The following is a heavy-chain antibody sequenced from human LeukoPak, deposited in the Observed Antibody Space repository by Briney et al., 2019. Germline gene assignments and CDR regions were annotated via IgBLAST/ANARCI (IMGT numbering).Heavy chain of an antibody. CDR2: IRYDGSNK. V-gene: IGHV3-30*02. J-gene: IGHJ4*02. CDR3: ARAPYSYGYGGDYYFDY. Sequence: PGGSLRLSCAASGFTFSSYGMHWVRQAPGKGLEWVAFIRYDGSNKYYADSVKGRFTISRDNSKNTLYLQMNSLRAEDTAVYYCARAPYSYGYGGDYYFDYWGQGTLVTVSS. D-gene: IGHD5-18*01. CDR1: GFTFSSYG.